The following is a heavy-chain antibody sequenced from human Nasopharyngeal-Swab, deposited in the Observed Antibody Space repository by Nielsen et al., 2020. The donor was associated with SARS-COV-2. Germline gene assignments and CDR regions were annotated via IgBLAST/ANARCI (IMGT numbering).Heavy chain of an antibody. Sequence: ASVKVSCKVSGYTLTELFMHWVRQAPGQGLEWMGWISAYNGNTNYAQKLQGRVTMTTDTSTSTAYMELRSLRSDDTAVYYCARDAGSGNFFDYWGQGTLVTVSS. J-gene: IGHJ4*02. V-gene: IGHV1-18*01. CDR3: ARDAGSGNFFDY. CDR1: GYTLTELF. CDR2: ISAYNGNT. D-gene: IGHD3-10*01.